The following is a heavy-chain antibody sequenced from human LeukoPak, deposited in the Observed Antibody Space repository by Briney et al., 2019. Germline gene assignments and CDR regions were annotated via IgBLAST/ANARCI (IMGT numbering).Heavy chain of an antibody. D-gene: IGHD6-13*01. Sequence: GGSLRLSCAASGFTFNSYAMSWVRQAPGKGLEWVSTISSSGGSTYYADSVKGRFTISRDNSKNTLYLQMNSLRAEDTAVYYCAKGRSGSSWLFDSWGQGTLVTVSS. CDR3: AKGRSGSSWLFDS. CDR2: ISSSGGST. CDR1: GFTFNSYA. V-gene: IGHV3-23*01. J-gene: IGHJ4*02.